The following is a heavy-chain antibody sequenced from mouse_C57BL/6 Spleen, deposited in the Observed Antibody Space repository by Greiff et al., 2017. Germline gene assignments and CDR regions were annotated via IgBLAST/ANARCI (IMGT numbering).Heavy chain of an antibody. CDR3: TPAYSGWYFDV. V-gene: IGHV6-3*01. CDR2: IRLKSDNYAT. Sequence: EVKLVESGGGLVQPGGSMKLSCVASGFTFSNYWMNWVRQSPEKGLEWVAQIRLKSDNYATHYAESVKGRFTISRDDSKSSVYLQMNNLRAEDTGIYYCTPAYSGWYFDVWGTGTTVTVSS. CDR1: GFTFSNYW. J-gene: IGHJ1*03. D-gene: IGHD2-10*01.